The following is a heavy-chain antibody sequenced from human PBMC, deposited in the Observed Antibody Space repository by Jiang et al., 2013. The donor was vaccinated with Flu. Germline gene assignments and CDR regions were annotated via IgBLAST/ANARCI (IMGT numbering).Heavy chain of an antibody. V-gene: IGHV1-46*01. J-gene: IGHJ4*02. CDR3: ARDAPRGYSYGPALY. D-gene: IGHD5-18*01. CDR1: GYTFTSYY. Sequence: SGAEVKKPGASVKVSCKASGYTFTSYYMHWVRQAPGQGLEWMGIINPSGGSTTYAQKFQGRVTMTRDTSTSTVYMDLSSLRSEDTAVYYCARDAPRGYSYGPALYWGQGTLVTVSS. CDR2: INPSGGST.